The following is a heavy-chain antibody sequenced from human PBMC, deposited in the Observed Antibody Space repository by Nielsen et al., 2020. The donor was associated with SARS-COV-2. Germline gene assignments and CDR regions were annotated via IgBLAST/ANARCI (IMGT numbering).Heavy chain of an antibody. V-gene: IGHV3-9*01. CDR3: AKVTVRGTEPDAFDI. CDR2: ISWNSGSI. D-gene: IGHD3-10*01. CDR1: GFTFDDYA. Sequence: SLKISCAASGFTFDDYAMHWVWQAPGKGLEWVSGISWNSGSIGYADSVKGRFTISRDNAKNSLYLQMNSLRAEDTALYYCAKVTVRGTEPDAFDIWGQGTMVTVSS. J-gene: IGHJ3*02.